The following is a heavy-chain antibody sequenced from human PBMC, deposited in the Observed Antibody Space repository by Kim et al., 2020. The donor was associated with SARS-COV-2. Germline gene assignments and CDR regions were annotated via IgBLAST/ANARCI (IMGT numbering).Heavy chain of an antibody. CDR3: ARSKEGRYCSGGSCLIYYYGMDV. Sequence: TLSLTCTVSGGSISSGGYYWSWIRQHPGKGLEWIGYIYYSGSTYYNPSLKSRVTISVDTSKNQFSLKLSSVTAADTAVYYCARSKEGRYCSGGSCLIYYYGMDVWGQGTTVTVSS. V-gene: IGHV4-31*03. D-gene: IGHD2-15*01. CDR2: IYYSGST. J-gene: IGHJ6*02. CDR1: GGSISSGGYY.